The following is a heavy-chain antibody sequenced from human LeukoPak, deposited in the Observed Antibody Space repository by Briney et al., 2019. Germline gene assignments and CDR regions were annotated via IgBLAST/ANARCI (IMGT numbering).Heavy chain of an antibody. CDR3: ARDTYYDSSGYYYYYYGMDV. J-gene: IGHJ6*02. V-gene: IGHV3-7*01. CDR1: GFTFSSYW. Sequence: GGSLRLSCAASGFTFSSYWMSWVRQAPGKGLEGVANIKQDGSEKYYVDSVKGRFTISRDNARNSLYLQMNSLRAEDTAVYYCARDTYYDSSGYYYYYYGMDVWGQGTTVTVSS. CDR2: IKQDGSEK. D-gene: IGHD3-22*01.